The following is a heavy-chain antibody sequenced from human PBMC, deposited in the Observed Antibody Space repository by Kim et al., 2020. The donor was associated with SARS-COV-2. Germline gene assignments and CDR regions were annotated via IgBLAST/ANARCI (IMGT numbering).Heavy chain of an antibody. J-gene: IGHJ4*02. D-gene: IGHD1-26*01. Sequence: YYADSGKGRFTISRDNSKNTLYLQMNSLRAEDTAVYYCAKRGGSYYGFDYWGQGTLVTVSS. V-gene: IGHV3-23*01. CDR3: AKRGGSYYGFDY.